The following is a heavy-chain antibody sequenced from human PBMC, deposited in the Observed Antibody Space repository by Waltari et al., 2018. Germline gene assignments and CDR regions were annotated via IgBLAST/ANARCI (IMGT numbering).Heavy chain of an antibody. CDR1: GYSFTGHY. D-gene: IGHD6-13*01. CDR3: ARDLGSSKWYFDY. CDR2: INPNSGGT. V-gene: IGHV1-2*04. Sequence: QVQLVQSGAEVKKPGASVKVSCKASGYSFTGHYIPGVGQGPGQGLEWMGWINPNSGGTNYAQKFQGWVTMTRDTSFSTAYMELLRLRSDDTAVYYCARDLGSSKWYFDYWGQGTLVTVSS. J-gene: IGHJ4*02.